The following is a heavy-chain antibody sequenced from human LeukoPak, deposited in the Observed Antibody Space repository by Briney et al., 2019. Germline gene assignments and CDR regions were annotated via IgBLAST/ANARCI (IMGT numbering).Heavy chain of an antibody. CDR2: ISGSDGST. Sequence: GGSLRLSCAASGFTFSTYGIHWVRQAPGKGLEWVSGISGSDGSTYYADSVKGRFTISRDNSKNTLYLQMNSLRAEDTAVYYCAKGRGPSIYPGMDVWGQGTTVTVSS. D-gene: IGHD5/OR15-5a*01. CDR1: GFTFSTYG. J-gene: IGHJ6*02. CDR3: AKGRGPSIYPGMDV. V-gene: IGHV3-23*01.